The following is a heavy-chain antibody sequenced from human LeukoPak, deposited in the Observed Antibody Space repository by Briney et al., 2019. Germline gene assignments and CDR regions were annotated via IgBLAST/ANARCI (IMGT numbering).Heavy chain of an antibody. CDR2: ISGSGGST. CDR1: GFTFSSYA. CDR3: AKDLSALTTVTGGFDY. D-gene: IGHD4-11*01. Sequence: GGSLRLSCAASGFTFSSYAMSWVRQAPGKGLEWVSAISGSGGSTYYADSVKGRFTISRDNSKNTLYLQMNSLRAEDTAVYYCAKDLSALTTVTGGFDYWGQGTLVTVSS. J-gene: IGHJ4*02. V-gene: IGHV3-23*01.